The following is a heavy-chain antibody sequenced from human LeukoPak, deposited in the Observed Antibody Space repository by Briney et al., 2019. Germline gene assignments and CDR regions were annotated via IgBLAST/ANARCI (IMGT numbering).Heavy chain of an antibody. CDR2: IGTTSGAI. J-gene: IGHJ4*02. V-gene: IGHV3-48*01. Sequence: GGSLRLSCAASGFTFNAFGMNWVRQAPGKGLEWVSYIGTTSGAIYYADSVKGRFTISRDSAKNSLYLQMNSLRAEDTAVYYCARDPPPHGWGQGTLVTVSS. CDR1: GFTFNAFG. CDR3: ARDPPPHG.